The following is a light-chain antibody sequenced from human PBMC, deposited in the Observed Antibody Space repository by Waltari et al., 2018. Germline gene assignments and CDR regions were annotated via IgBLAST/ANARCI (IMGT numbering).Light chain of an antibody. CDR1: QSISSY. CDR2: AAS. CDR3: QQSYSTLWT. J-gene: IGKJ5*01. V-gene: IGKV1-39*01. Sequence: DIQMTQSPSSLSASVGDRVTITCRASQSISSYLNWYQQKPGKAPKLLIYAASSLQSGGPSRFSGSGSGTDFTLTISSLQPEDFATYYCQQSYSTLWTFGQGTRLEMK.